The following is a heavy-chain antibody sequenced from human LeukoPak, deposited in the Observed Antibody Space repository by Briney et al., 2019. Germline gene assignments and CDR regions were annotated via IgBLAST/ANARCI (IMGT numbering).Heavy chain of an antibody. D-gene: IGHD3-10*01. CDR2: IYTSGST. Sequence: SQTLSLTCTISGGSISSGGYYWSWIRQPAGKGLEWIGRIYTSGSTNYNPSLKSRVTISLDTSKNQFSLKLSSVTAADTAVYYCARHFSNFMVRGVNDAFDIWGQGTMVTVSS. V-gene: IGHV4-61*02. CDR3: ARHFSNFMVRGVNDAFDI. CDR1: GGSISSGGYY. J-gene: IGHJ3*02.